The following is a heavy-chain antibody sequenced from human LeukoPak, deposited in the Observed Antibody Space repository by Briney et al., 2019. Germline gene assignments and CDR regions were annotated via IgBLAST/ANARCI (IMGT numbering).Heavy chain of an antibody. CDR1: GFTFSSYS. CDR3: ATALYGSGSYYKAYMDV. CDR2: ISSSSSYI. V-gene: IGHV3-21*01. J-gene: IGHJ6*03. D-gene: IGHD3-10*01. Sequence: GGSLRLSCAASGFTFSSYSMNWVRQAPGKGLEWVSSISSSSSYIYYADSVKGRFTISRDNAKNSLYLQMNSLRAEDTAVYYCATALYGSGSYYKAYMDVWGKGTTVTISS.